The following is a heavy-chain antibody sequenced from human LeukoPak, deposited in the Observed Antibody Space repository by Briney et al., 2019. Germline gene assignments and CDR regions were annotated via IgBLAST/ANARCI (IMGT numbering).Heavy chain of an antibody. CDR1: GGSISSSSYY. CDR3: AIPSYYGSGSWLY. J-gene: IGHJ4*02. D-gene: IGHD3-10*01. Sequence: KSSETLSLTCTVSGGSISSSSYYWGWIRQPPGKGLEWIGSLYHSGSTFYNPSLKSRVTISVDTSKNQCSLKLNSVTAADTAVYYCAIPSYYGSGSWLYWGQGTLVTVSS. CDR2: LYHSGST. V-gene: IGHV4-39*01.